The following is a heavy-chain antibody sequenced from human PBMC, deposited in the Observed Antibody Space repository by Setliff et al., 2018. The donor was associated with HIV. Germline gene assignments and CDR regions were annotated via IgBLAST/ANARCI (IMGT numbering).Heavy chain of an antibody. V-gene: IGHV1-3*01. CDR2: INAGNGNT. Sequence: ASVKVSCKASGYSLSTYAMHWVRQAPGQRLEWMGWINAGNGNTKYSQKFQGRVTITRDTSASTAYMELSSLRSEDTAVYYCARVPPNPRYNWFDPWGQGTLVTVSS. J-gene: IGHJ5*02. CDR1: GYSLSTYA. CDR3: ARVPPNPRYNWFDP.